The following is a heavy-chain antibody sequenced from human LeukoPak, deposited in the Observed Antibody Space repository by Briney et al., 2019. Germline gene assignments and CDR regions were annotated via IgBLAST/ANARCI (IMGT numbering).Heavy chain of an antibody. J-gene: IGHJ4*02. CDR1: GGSISSYY. V-gene: IGHV4-59*01. CDR3: ARYYYGSGSFDY. CDR2: IYYSGST. Sequence: SETLSLTCTVSGGSISSYYWSWIRQPPGKGLEWIGYIYYSGSTNYNPSLKSRVTISVDTSKNQFSLKLSSVTAADTAVYYCARYYYGSGSFDYWGQGTLVTVSS. D-gene: IGHD3-10*01.